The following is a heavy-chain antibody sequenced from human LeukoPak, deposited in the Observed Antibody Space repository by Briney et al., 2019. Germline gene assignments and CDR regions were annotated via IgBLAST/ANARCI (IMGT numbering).Heavy chain of an antibody. D-gene: IGHD3-22*01. J-gene: IGHJ4*02. Sequence: SVKVSCKASGGTFSSYAISWVRQAPGQGLEWMGGIIPIFGTANYAQKFQGRVTITADESTSTAYMELSSLRSEDTAVYYRARDEGHHYDSSGYSWGQGTLVTVSS. V-gene: IGHV1-69*13. CDR3: ARDEGHHYDSSGYS. CDR1: GGTFSSYA. CDR2: IIPIFGTA.